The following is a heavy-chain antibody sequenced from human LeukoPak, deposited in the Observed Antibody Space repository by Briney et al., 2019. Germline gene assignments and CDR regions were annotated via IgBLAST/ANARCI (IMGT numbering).Heavy chain of an antibody. CDR3: ASQVLRYFDWLPH. CDR1: GYTFTSYG. V-gene: IGHV1-69*06. Sequence: GASVKVSCKASGYTFTSYGISWVRQAPGQGLEWMGGIIPIFGTANYAQKFQGRVTITADKSTSTAYMELSSLRSEDTAVYYCASQVLRYFDWLPHWGQGTLVTVSS. D-gene: IGHD3-9*01. CDR2: IIPIFGTA. J-gene: IGHJ5*02.